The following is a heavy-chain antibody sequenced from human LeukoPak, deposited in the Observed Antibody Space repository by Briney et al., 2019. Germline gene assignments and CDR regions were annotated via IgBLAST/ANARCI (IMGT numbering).Heavy chain of an antibody. V-gene: IGHV3-23*01. J-gene: IGHJ4*02. Sequence: GGSLRLSCAASGFTFSSYAMSWVRQAPGKGLEWVSAISGSGGSIYYADSVKGRFTISRDNSKNTLYLQMNSLRAEDTAVYYCAKGEPGYSYGTSFDYWGQGTLVTVSS. CDR1: GFTFSSYA. CDR2: ISGSGGSI. D-gene: IGHD5-18*01. CDR3: AKGEPGYSYGTSFDY.